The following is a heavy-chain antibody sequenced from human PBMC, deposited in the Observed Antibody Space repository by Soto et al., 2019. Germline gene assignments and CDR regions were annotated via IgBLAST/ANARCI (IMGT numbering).Heavy chain of an antibody. CDR2: ISAYNGNT. Sequence: VASVKVSCKASGYTFTSYGISWVRQAPGQGLEWMGWISAYNGNTNYAQKLQGRVTMTTDTSTSTAYMELRSLRSDDTAVYYCARGVERFLEWFFDYWGQGTLVTVSS. D-gene: IGHD3-3*01. CDR3: ARGVERFLEWFFDY. V-gene: IGHV1-18*01. J-gene: IGHJ4*02. CDR1: GYTFTSYG.